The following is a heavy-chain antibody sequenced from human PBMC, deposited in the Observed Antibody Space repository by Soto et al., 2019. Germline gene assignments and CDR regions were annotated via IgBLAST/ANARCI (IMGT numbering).Heavy chain of an antibody. CDR1: GGTFSSYS. Sequence: QVQLVQPGAEVKKPGSSVKVSWKASGGTFSSYSINWVRQAPGQGLEWMGEIIPIFGTANYAQKFQGRVTITADESTSTAYMELSSLRSEDTAVYYCARDGGTHSGGIDYWGQGTLVTVSS. CDR2: IIPIFGTA. D-gene: IGHD1-26*01. J-gene: IGHJ4*02. V-gene: IGHV1-69*01. CDR3: ARDGGTHSGGIDY.